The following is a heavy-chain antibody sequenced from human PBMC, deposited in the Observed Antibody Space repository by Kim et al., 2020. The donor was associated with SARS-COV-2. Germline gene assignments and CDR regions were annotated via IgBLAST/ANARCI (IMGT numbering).Heavy chain of an antibody. Sequence: TGDPNYNPSLESRVTISLVTSKNQIYLRLTSVTAADAAVYYCARRGYLDLWGRGTLVTVSS. J-gene: IGHJ2*01. CDR2: TGDP. V-gene: IGHV4-59*08. D-gene: IGHD6-13*01. CDR3: ARRGYLDL.